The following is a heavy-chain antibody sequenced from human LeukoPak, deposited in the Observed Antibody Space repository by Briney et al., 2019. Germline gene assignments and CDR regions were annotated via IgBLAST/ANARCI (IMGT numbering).Heavy chain of an antibody. Sequence: GGSLRLSCAASGFTFISYGMHWVRQAPGKGLEWVAFIRYDGSNKYYADSVKGRFTISRDNSKNTLYLQMNSLRAEDTAVYYCAKVDGSGSYYDYWSQGTLVTVSS. D-gene: IGHD3-10*01. J-gene: IGHJ4*02. CDR3: AKVDGSGSYYDY. CDR1: GFTFISYG. V-gene: IGHV3-30*02. CDR2: IRYDGSNK.